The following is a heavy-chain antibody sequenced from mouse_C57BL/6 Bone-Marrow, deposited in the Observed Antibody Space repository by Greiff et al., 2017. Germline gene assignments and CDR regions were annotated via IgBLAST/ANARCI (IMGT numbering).Heavy chain of an antibody. Sequence: QVQLQQPGAELVRPGSSVKLSCKASGYTFTSYWMDWVKQRPGQGLEWIGNIYPSDSETHYNQKFKDKATLTVDKSSSTAYMQLSSLTSEDSAVYYCARGGNGYDEGVDYWGQGTTLTVSS. CDR2: IYPSDSET. J-gene: IGHJ2*01. D-gene: IGHD2-2*01. V-gene: IGHV1-61*01. CDR3: ARGGNGYDEGVDY. CDR1: GYTFTSYW.